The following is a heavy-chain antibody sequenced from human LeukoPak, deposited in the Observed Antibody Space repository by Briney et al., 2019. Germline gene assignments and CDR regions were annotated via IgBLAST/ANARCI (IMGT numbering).Heavy chain of an antibody. D-gene: IGHD3-22*01. V-gene: IGHV3-21*01. J-gene: IGHJ5*02. Sequence: GGSLRLSCAASGFTFSSYSMNWVRQAPGKGLEWVSSISSSSSYIYYADSVKGRFTISRDNAKNSLYLQMNSLRAEDTAVYYCARRIPRGLVNWFDPWGQGTLVTVSS. CDR2: ISSSSSYI. CDR3: ARRIPRGLVNWFDP. CDR1: GFTFSSYS.